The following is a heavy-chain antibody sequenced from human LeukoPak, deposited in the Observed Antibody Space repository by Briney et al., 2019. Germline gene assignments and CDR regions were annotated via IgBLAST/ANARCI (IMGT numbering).Heavy chain of an antibody. D-gene: IGHD6-13*01. CDR3: ARDRAIAAGTFDY. CDR1: GGTFSSYA. CDR2: IIPIFGTA. J-gene: IGHJ4*02. Sequence: SVKVSCKASGGTFSSYAISWVRQAPGQGLEWMGGIIPIFGTANYAQKFQGRVTITADKSTSTAYMELSSLRSEDTAVYYCARDRAIAAGTFDYWGQGTLVTVSS. V-gene: IGHV1-69*06.